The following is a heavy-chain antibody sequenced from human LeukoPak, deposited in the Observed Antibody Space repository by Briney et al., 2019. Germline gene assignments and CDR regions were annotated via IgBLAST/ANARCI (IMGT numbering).Heavy chain of an antibody. D-gene: IGHD3-22*01. CDR2: ISGSGGRT. Sequence: RGSLRLSCAVSGITLSNYGMSWVRQAPGKGLEWVAGISGSGGRTSYADSVKGRFTVSRDNPKNTLYLQMNSLRAEDTAVYFCAKRGVVIRVILVGFHKEANYFDSWGQGALVTVSS. CDR1: GITLSNYG. V-gene: IGHV3-23*01. J-gene: IGHJ4*02. CDR3: AKRGVVIRVILVGFHKEANYFDS.